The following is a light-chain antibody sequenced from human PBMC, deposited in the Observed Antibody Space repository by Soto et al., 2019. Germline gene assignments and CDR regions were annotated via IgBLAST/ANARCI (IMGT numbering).Light chain of an antibody. CDR1: QSVSSSY. J-gene: IGKJ4*01. CDR3: QQYDGSLGLT. CDR2: GAS. V-gene: IGKV3-20*01. Sequence: EIVLTQSPGTLSLSPGERATHSCRASQSVSSSYLAWYQQKPGHAPRLLIYGASARATGNPDRFSGSGSGTDFTLTISRLEPEDFAVYYCQQYDGSLGLTFGGGTQVEIK.